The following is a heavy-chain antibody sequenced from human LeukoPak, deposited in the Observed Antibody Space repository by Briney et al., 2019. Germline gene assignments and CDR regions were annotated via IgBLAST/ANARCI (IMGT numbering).Heavy chain of an antibody. Sequence: GGSLRLSCVASGFTFSSYAMSWVRQAPGKGLEWVSAISGSGGSTYYGDSVKGGFTISRDNSKNTLYLQMNSLRAEDTAVYYCAKFRTIFDCWGQGTLVTVSS. D-gene: IGHD4/OR15-4a*01. CDR3: AKFRTIFDC. CDR1: GFTFSSYA. CDR2: ISGSGGST. J-gene: IGHJ4*02. V-gene: IGHV3-23*01.